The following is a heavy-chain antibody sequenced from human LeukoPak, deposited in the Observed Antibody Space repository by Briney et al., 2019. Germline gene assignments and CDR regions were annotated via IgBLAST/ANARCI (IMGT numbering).Heavy chain of an antibody. CDR2: ISSSSTSI. CDR1: GFSFSSYS. J-gene: IGHJ4*02. Sequence: GGSLRLSRAASGFSFSSYSMNWVRQAPGKGLEWVSYISSSSTSIFYADSVKGRFTISRDNAENSLYLQMNSLRAEDTAVYYCARDRRKHDCWGQGTLVTVSS. V-gene: IGHV3-48*04. CDR3: ARDRRKHDC.